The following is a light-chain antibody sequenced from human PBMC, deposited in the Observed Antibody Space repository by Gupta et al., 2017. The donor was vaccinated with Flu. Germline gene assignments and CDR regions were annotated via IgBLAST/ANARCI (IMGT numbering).Light chain of an antibody. J-gene: IGKJ2*01. CDR3: QHYNFFPHH. Sequence: DIQLTQSPSTLSSAVGDRVTITCRASENIHNRLAWYQQKPGKAPDLLIYEASNLQSGVPSRFRGSGSGTEFTLSISGLQPDDFATYSCQHYNFFPHHFGQGTKLQ. CDR2: EAS. V-gene: IGKV1-5*03. CDR1: ENIHNR.